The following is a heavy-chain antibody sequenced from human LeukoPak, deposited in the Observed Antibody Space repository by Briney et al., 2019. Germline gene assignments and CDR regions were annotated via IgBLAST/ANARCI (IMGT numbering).Heavy chain of an antibody. Sequence: ASVKVSCKVSGYTLTELSMHWVRQAPGKGLEWMGGFDPEDGETIYAQKSQGRVTMTEDTSTDTAYMELSSLRSEDTAVYYCATARTIQLWLPGDAFDIWGQGTMVTVSS. CDR2: FDPEDGET. CDR1: GYTLTELS. V-gene: IGHV1-24*01. CDR3: ATARTIQLWLPGDAFDI. J-gene: IGHJ3*02. D-gene: IGHD5-18*01.